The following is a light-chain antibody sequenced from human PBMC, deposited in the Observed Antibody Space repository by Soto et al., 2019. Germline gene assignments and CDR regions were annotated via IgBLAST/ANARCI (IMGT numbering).Light chain of an antibody. V-gene: IGLV1-44*01. CDR3: SAWDNSLNGYV. J-gene: IGLJ1*01. Sequence: QSVLTQPLSVSASPGQRVTISCSGGSSNIGSNAVAWYQHLPGTAPPRLIFTAGQRPSGVPGRFSGSKSGTSASLAISGLQSEDEGDYYCSAWDNSLNGYVFGPGTKLTVL. CDR1: SSNIGSNA. CDR2: TAG.